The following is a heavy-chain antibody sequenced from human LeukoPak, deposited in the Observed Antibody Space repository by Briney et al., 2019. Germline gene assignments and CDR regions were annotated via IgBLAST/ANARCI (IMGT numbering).Heavy chain of an antibody. V-gene: IGHV3-64*01. Sequence: GGSLRLSCAVSGFTFSTYAMYWVRQAPGKGLEYVSAISPDGGSTFDANSVKGRFTVSRDNSKSTLYLHMGSLRADDMAVYYCAREKVTTGFFDSGGQGTLVTVSS. D-gene: IGHD4-17*01. CDR3: AREKVTTGFFDS. CDR1: GFTFSTYA. CDR2: ISPDGGST. J-gene: IGHJ4*02.